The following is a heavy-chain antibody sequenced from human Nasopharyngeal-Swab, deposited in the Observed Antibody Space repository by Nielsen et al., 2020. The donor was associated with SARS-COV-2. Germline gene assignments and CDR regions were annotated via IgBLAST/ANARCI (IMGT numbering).Heavy chain of an antibody. V-gene: IGHV1-2*04. Sequence: ASVKVSCKASGYAFTGYYMHWVRQAPGQGLEWLGWINPSSGDTNYAQKFQAWVTMTRDTSISTAYMELSRPRSDDTAVYYCARGGGWMTNYYYYYMDVWGKGTTVTVSS. CDR2: INPSSGDT. D-gene: IGHD4-11*01. J-gene: IGHJ6*03. CDR3: ARGGGWMTNYYYYYMDV. CDR1: GYAFTGYY.